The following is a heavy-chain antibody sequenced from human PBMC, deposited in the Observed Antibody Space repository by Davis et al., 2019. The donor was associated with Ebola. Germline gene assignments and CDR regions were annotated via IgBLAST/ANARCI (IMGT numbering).Heavy chain of an antibody. D-gene: IGHD4-17*01. J-gene: IGHJ4*02. CDR2: INSDGSST. CDR1: GFTFSSYW. V-gene: IGHV3-74*01. Sequence: HTGGSLRLSCAASGFTFSSYWMHWVRQAPGKGLVWVSRINSDGSSTSYVDSVKGRFTISRDNTKNSLNLQMNSLRDEDTALYYCSRGGAVKFDYWGQGTLVTVSS. CDR3: SRGGAVKFDY.